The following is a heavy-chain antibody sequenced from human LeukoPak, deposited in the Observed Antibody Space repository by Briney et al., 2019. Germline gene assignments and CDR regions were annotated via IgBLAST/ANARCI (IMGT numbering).Heavy chain of an antibody. CDR1: GFTFSSYW. CDR2: IKQDESEK. J-gene: IGHJ5*02. CDR3: ASLTMVRGFEKFDP. D-gene: IGHD3-10*01. V-gene: IGHV3-7*01. Sequence: GGSLRLSCAASGFTFSSYWMSWVRQAPGKGLEWVANIKQDESEKYYVDSVKGRFTISRDNAKNSLYLQMNSLRAEDTAVYYCASLTMVRGFEKFDPWGQGTLLTVSS.